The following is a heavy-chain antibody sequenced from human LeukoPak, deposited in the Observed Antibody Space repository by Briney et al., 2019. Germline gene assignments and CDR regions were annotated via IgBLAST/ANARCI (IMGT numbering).Heavy chain of an antibody. V-gene: IGHV4-59*08. CDR3: ARGVDARSVWERPTYFDY. CDR2: IFYSVST. D-gene: IGHD1-26*01. J-gene: IGHJ4*02. CDR1: GGSISSYY. Sequence: SETLSLTRTLSGGSISSYYSSWSRHPPGKGLEWIGYIFYSVSTNYNPSLKSRVTISVPTSKQQFSLNLSSVTAADAAGYYCARGVDARSVWERPTYFDYCGQGTPVTVSS.